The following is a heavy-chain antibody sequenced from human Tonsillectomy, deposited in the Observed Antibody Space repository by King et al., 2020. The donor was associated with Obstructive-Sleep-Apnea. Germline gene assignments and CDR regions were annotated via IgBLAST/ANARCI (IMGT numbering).Heavy chain of an antibody. D-gene: IGHD3-16*01. V-gene: IGHV3-23*04. Sequence: QLVQSGGGLVEPGTSLRLSCAASGFTFRNYAMSWVRQAPGKGLEWVSALTGSGDTTYYADSVKGRFTISRDNSREWLYLEMNSPTVQDTAVYYCARRSGISYGYFDFWGQGILVTVSS. CDR1: GFTFRNYA. CDR3: ARRSGISYGYFDF. CDR2: LTGSGDTT. J-gene: IGHJ4*02.